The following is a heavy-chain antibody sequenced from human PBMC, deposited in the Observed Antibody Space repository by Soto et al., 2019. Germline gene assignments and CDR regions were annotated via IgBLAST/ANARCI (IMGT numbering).Heavy chain of an antibody. CDR3: ATSGGRDGYSFDY. CDR2: IIPMFGTP. Sequence: ASLKVSCKASGVTFNRQDMRWVRQAPGQGLEWMGGIIPMFGTPHYAEKFQDRVTITADESTGTAYLELSSLTSEDTAVYYRATSGGRDGYSFDYWGPGTLVTSPQ. CDR1: GVTFNRQD. V-gene: IGHV1-69*13. J-gene: IGHJ4*02. D-gene: IGHD5-12*01.